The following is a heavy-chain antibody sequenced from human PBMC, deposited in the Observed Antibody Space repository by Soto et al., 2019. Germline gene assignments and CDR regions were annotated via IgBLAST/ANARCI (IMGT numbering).Heavy chain of an antibody. CDR2: IIPRSATS. J-gene: IGHJ3*02. CDR3: ARVQLYYNDISGRPLNAFDI. CDR1: GDTFSTYT. V-gene: IGHV1-69*13. Sequence: SVKVSCKASGDTFSTYTITWMRQAPGQGLEWMGGIIPRSATSKYAQKFQGRVTITADESTSTVYMELNSLRAEDTAVYYCARVQLYYNDISGRPLNAFDIWGQGTMVTVSS. D-gene: IGHD3-22*01.